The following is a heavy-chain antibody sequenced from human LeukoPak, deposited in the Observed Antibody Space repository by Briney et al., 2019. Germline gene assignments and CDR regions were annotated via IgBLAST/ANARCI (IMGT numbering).Heavy chain of an antibody. Sequence: SETLSLTCAVSGGSISGYYWSWIRQPPGKGLEWIGYIYYSGSTNYNPSLKSRLTISVDTSKNQFSLKLSSVTAADTAVYYCARRGGSGYCSGGSCIDYWGQGTLVTVSS. V-gene: IGHV4-59*01. CDR2: IYYSGST. CDR1: GGSISGYY. J-gene: IGHJ4*02. D-gene: IGHD2-15*01. CDR3: ARRGGSGYCSGGSCIDY.